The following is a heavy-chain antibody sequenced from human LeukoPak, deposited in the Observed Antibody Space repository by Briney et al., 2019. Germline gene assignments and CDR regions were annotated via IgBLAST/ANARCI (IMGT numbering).Heavy chain of an antibody. CDR3: AKDPGGSYYNSYYMDV. V-gene: IGHV3-30*18. D-gene: IGHD3-10*01. Sequence: GGSLRLSCAASGFTFSNYGMHWVRQAPGKGLEWVTVISYDGSKKHYSDSVKGRFTISRDNSKNTLYLQMNSLRAEDTAVYYCAKDPGGSYYNSYYMDVWGKGTTVTVSS. CDR1: GFTFSNYG. CDR2: ISYDGSKK. J-gene: IGHJ6*03.